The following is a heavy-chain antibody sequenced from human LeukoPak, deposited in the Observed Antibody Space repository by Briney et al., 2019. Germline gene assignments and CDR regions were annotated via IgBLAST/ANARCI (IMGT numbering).Heavy chain of an antibody. CDR3: ARRDGYNLVSYYYYMDV. D-gene: IGHD5-24*01. CDR1: GFTFSDYY. CDR2: IRSSGSTI. V-gene: IGHV3-11*01. J-gene: IGHJ6*03. Sequence: GGSLRLSCAASGFTFSDYYMSWIRQAPGKGLEWVSYIRSSGSTIYYADSVKGRFTISRDNAKNSLYLQMNSLRAEDTAVYYCARRDGYNLVSYYYYMDVWGKGTTVTVSS.